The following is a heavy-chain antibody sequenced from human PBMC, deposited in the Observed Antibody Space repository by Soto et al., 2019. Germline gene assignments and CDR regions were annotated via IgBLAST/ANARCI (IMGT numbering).Heavy chain of an antibody. D-gene: IGHD6-13*01. CDR2: INPSGGST. CDR1: GYTFTSYY. V-gene: IGHV1-46*01. J-gene: IGHJ4*02. Sequence: ASVKVSCKASGYTFTSYYMHWALQAPGQGLEWMGIINPSGGSTSYAQKVQGRVTMTRDTSTSPVYMELSSLRSEDPAVSSCARARQVSGYSSSWYLSFWGKGTLVTVSS. CDR3: ARARQVSGYSSSWYLSF.